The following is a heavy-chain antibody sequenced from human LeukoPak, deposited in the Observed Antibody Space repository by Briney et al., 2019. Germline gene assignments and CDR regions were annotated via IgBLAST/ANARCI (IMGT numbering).Heavy chain of an antibody. Sequence: GGSLRLSCAASGFTFSSYSMDWVRQAPGKGLEWVSSISSSSSYIYYADSVKGRFTISRDNAKNSLYLQMNSLRAEDTAVYYCARPVVTATSDAFDIWGQGTMVTVSS. CDR2: ISSSSSYI. CDR3: ARPVVTATSDAFDI. D-gene: IGHD2-21*02. CDR1: GFTFSSYS. V-gene: IGHV3-21*01. J-gene: IGHJ3*02.